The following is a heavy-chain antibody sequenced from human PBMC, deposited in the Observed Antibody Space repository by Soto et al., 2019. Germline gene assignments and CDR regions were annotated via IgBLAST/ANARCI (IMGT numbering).Heavy chain of an antibody. D-gene: IGHD2-21*02. Sequence: ASVKVSCKASGFTFTSSAVQLVRQARGQRLEWIGWIVVGSGNTNYAQKFQERVTITRDMSTSTAYMELSSLRSEDTAVYYCASRGGNSNWADAFDIWGQGTMVTVSS. CDR3: ASRGGNSNWADAFDI. J-gene: IGHJ3*02. CDR1: GFTFTSSA. CDR2: IVVGSGNT. V-gene: IGHV1-58*01.